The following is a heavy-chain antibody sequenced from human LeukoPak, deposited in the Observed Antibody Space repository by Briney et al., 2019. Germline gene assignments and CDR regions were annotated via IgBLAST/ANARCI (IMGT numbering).Heavy chain of an antibody. CDR1: GYTFTSYD. CDR3: ARTGVSVAAAGTYYYYMDV. J-gene: IGHJ6*03. V-gene: IGHV1-8*01. D-gene: IGHD6-13*01. Sequence: ASVKVSCKASGYTFTSYDINWVRQATGQGLEWMGWMNPNSGNTGYAQKFQGRVTMTRNTSISTAYTELSSLRSEDTAVYYCARTGVSVAAAGTYYYYMDVWGKGTTVTVSS. CDR2: MNPNSGNT.